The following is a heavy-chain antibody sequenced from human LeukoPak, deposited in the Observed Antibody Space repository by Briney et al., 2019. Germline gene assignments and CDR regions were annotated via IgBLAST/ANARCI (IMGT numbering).Heavy chain of an antibody. CDR1: GGSISSSSYY. D-gene: IGHD6-13*01. J-gene: IGHJ4*02. Sequence: NPSETLSLTCTVSGGSISSSSYYWGWIRQPPGKGLEWMGSIYHSGNTYYNPSLKSRVTISVDTSKNQLSLKLSSVTAADTAVYYCARDLAAPGNLPFDYWGQGTLVTVSS. CDR3: ARDLAAPGNLPFDY. V-gene: IGHV4-39*07. CDR2: IYHSGNT.